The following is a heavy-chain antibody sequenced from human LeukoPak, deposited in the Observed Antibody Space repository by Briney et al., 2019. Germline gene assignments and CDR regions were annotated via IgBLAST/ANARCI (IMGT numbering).Heavy chain of an antibody. CDR1: GGTFSSYA. Sequence: GASVKVSCKASGGTFSSYAISWVRQAPGQGLEWMGWISAYNGNTNYAQKLQGRVTMTTDTSTSTAYMELRSLRSDDTAVYYCARVDPPYCGGDCYHFDYWGQGTLVTVSS. J-gene: IGHJ4*02. D-gene: IGHD2-21*02. V-gene: IGHV1-18*01. CDR2: ISAYNGNT. CDR3: ARVDPPYCGGDCYHFDY.